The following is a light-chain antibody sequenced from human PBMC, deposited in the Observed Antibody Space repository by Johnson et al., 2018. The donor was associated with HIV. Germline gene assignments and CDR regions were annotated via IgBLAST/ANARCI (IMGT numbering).Light chain of an antibody. J-gene: IGLJ1*01. V-gene: IGLV1-51*01. Sequence: QSVLTQPPSVSAAPGQKVTISCSGSTSNIGNNYVSWYQQLPGTAPKLLIYDNNKRPSGIPDRFSASKSGTSATLDITGLQTGDEGDYYCGAWDSSLNAYVFGAGTKVTVL. CDR2: DNN. CDR1: TSNIGNNY. CDR3: GAWDSSLNAYV.